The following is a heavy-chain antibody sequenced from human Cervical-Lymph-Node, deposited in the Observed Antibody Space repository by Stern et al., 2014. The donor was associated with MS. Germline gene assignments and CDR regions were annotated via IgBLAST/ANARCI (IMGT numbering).Heavy chain of an antibody. Sequence: QVQLVQSGGGVVQPGTSLRLSCAASGFTFSSYGMHLVRQAPGKGLEWVALAWYDGSTAYYTNSVKGRFTISRDNSKNTLSLQMNSLTAEDTAVYYCARGHIPYAYNYLFDYWGQGTLVTVSS. CDR3: ARGHIPYAYNYLFDY. J-gene: IGHJ4*02. D-gene: IGHD5-24*01. CDR2: AWYDGSTA. V-gene: IGHV3-33*01. CDR1: GFTFSSYG.